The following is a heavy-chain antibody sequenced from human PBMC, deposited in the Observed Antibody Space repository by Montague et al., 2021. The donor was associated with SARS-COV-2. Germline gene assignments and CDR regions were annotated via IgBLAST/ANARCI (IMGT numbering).Heavy chain of an antibody. CDR1: GFSLSTSGMC. J-gene: IGHJ4*02. D-gene: IGHD4-23*01. CDR3: ARSYSTTVVTRDFDY. Sequence: PALVKPTQTLTLTCTFSGFSLSTSGMCVSWIRQPPGKALEWLTLIDWDDDKYYSTSLKTRLTISKDTSKNQVVLTMTNMDPVDTATYYCARSYSTTVVTRDFDYWGQGTLVTVSS. V-gene: IGHV2-70*01. CDR2: IDWDDDK.